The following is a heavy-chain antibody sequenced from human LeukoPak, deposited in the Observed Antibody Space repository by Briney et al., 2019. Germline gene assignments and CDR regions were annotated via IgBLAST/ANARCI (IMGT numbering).Heavy chain of an antibody. J-gene: IGHJ4*02. CDR3: TTDGIVETPFDY. CDR1: GFTFSSYG. V-gene: IGHV3-23*01. Sequence: PGGPLRLSCAASGFTFSSYGMSWARQAPGKGLEWVSAISGSGGSTYYADSVKGRFTISRDNSKNTLYLQMNSLKTEDTAVYYCTTDGIVETPFDYWGQGTLVTVSS. CDR2: ISGSGGST. D-gene: IGHD1-26*01.